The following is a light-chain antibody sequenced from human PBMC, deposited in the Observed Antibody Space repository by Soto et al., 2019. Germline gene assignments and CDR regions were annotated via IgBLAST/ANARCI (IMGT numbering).Light chain of an antibody. CDR3: SSYKSSSILV. J-gene: IGLJ3*02. V-gene: IGLV2-14*01. CDR1: SSDIGDYDY. CDR2: EVS. Sequence: QSVLTQPASVSGSPGQSISISCTGTSSDIGDYDYVSWYQQHPGKAPKIMIYEVSNRPSGVSNRFSGSKSGNTASLTISGLQAEDEGDYYRSSYKSSSILVFGGGTKLTVL.